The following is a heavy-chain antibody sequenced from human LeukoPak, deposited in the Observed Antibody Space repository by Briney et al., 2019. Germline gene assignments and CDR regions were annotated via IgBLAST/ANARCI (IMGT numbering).Heavy chain of an antibody. CDR1: GGSISSYY. CDR2: IYYSGST. Sequence: PSETLSLTCTVSGGSISSYYWSWIRQPPGKGLEWIGYIYYSGSTNYNPSLKSRVTISVDTSKNQFSLKLSSVTAADTAVYYCAREVAAAGPINYYYYYYMDVWGKGTTVTVSS. J-gene: IGHJ6*03. D-gene: IGHD6-13*01. CDR3: AREVAAAGPINYYYYYYMDV. V-gene: IGHV4-59*12.